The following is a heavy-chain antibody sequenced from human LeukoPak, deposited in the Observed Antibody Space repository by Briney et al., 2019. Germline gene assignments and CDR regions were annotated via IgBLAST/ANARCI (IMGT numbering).Heavy chain of an antibody. J-gene: IGHJ4*02. Sequence: SETLSLTCAVYGGSFSGYYWSWIRQPPRKGLEWIGEINHSGSTNYNPSLKSRVTISVDTSKNQFSLKLSSVTAADTAVYYCARGRDYYDSSGYYCDFDYWGQGTLVTVSS. D-gene: IGHD3-22*01. CDR2: INHSGST. CDR3: ARGRDYYDSSGYYCDFDY. CDR1: GGSFSGYY. V-gene: IGHV4-34*01.